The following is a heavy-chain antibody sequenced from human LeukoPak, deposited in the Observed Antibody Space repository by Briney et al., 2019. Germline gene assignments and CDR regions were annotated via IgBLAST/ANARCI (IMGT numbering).Heavy chain of an antibody. V-gene: IGHV1-69*05. CDR3: ARSEELEPQNIYYYYYMDV. Sequence: SVKVSCKASGGTFSSYAISWVRQAPGQGLEWMGRIIPIFGTANYAQKFQGRVTITTDESTSTAYMELSSLRSEDTAVYYCARSEELEPQNIYYYYYMDVWGKGTMVTVSS. CDR1: GGTFSSYA. J-gene: IGHJ6*03. D-gene: IGHD1-1*01. CDR2: IIPIFGTA.